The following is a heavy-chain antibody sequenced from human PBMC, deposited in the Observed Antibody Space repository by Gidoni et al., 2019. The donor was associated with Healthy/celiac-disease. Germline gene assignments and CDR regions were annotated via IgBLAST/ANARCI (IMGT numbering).Heavy chain of an antibody. V-gene: IGHV3-23*01. CDR3: AKDPHPDSSGYYGRGDAFDI. CDR1: GFTFSSYA. CDR2: ISGSGGST. D-gene: IGHD3-22*01. Sequence: EVQLLESGGGLVQPGGSLRLSCAASGFTFSSYAMSWVRQAPGKGLEWVSAISGSGGSTYYADSGKGRFTISRDNSKNTLYLQMNSLRAEDTAVYYCAKDPHPDSSGYYGRGDAFDIWGQGTMVTVSS. J-gene: IGHJ3*02.